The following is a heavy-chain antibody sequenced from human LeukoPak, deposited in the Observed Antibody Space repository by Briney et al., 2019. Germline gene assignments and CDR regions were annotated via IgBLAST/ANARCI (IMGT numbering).Heavy chain of an antibody. CDR2: IYTSGST. Sequence: SETLSLTCTVSGGSISSYYWSWIRQPAGKGLEWIGRIYTSGSTNYNPSLKGRVTMSVDTSKNQFSLKLSSVTAADTAVYYCAKGSAAAAVTDYWGQGTLVTVSS. V-gene: IGHV4-4*07. D-gene: IGHD6-13*01. J-gene: IGHJ4*02. CDR3: AKGSAAAAVTDY. CDR1: GGSISSYY.